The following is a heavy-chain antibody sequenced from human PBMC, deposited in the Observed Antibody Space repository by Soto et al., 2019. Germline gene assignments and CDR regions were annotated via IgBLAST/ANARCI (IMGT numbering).Heavy chain of an antibody. CDR3: ARAPRTTVTMFDP. CDR2: IYYSGST. J-gene: IGHJ5*02. CDR1: GGSISSSSYY. V-gene: IGHV4-39*01. D-gene: IGHD4-17*01. Sequence: SETLSLTCTVSGGSISSSSYYWGWIRQPPGKGLEWIGSIYYSGSTYYNPSLKSRVTISVDTSKNQFSLKLSSVTAADTAVYYCARAPRTTVTMFDPWGQGTLVTVSS.